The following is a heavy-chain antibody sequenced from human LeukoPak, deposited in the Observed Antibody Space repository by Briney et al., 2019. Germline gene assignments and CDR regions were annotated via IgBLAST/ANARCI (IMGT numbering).Heavy chain of an antibody. CDR3: GRALRSYAFDI. J-gene: IGHJ3*02. CDR2: ISNSGTTM. D-gene: IGHD3-10*01. CDR1: TFTFSDSY. V-gene: IGHV3-11*04. Sequence: PGGSLRLSCAASTFTFSDSYMGWLRQAPGKGLEGVSYISNSGTTMYYADSVKGRFTISRDNAKNSLYLQMNSLRAEDTAVYYCGRALRSYAFDIWGQGTMVAASS.